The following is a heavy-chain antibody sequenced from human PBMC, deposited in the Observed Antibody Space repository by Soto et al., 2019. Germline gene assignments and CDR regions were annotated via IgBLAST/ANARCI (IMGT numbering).Heavy chain of an antibody. V-gene: IGHV4-39*01. CDR3: ARHHPRMANTLDGFDI. CDR2: IYYKGST. J-gene: IGHJ3*02. Sequence: QLQLQESGPGLVKPSETLSLTCSVSGGSISGNNQYWGWIRQPPGQELEWIASIYYKGSTYERPSLKRRVTICIDTSQNQFSLTLRSVTAADTGVYFCARHHPRMANTLDGFDIWGQGTRVTVSS. CDR1: GGSISGNNQY.